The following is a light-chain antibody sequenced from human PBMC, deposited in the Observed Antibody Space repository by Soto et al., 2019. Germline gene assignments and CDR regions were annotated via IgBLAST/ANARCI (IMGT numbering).Light chain of an antibody. J-gene: IGKJ1*01. CDR3: QQYAGSPWT. CDR1: QSVFSS. CDR2: GAA. Sequence: DIVMTQSPVTLSVSPGERATLSCRASQSVFSSLAWYQQKPGQAPRLLIYGAATRATGIPARFSGSGSGTEFTLTISRLEPEDFAVYYCQQYAGSPWTFGQGTKVEIK. V-gene: IGKV3-15*01.